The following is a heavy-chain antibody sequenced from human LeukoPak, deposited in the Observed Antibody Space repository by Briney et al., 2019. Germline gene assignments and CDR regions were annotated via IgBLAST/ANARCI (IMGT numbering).Heavy chain of an antibody. CDR3: AGTDMVRGVPLYYFDY. J-gene: IGHJ4*02. CDR1: GGTFSSYA. CDR2: IISIFGTA. D-gene: IGHD3-10*01. V-gene: IGHV1-69*05. Sequence: GSSVKVSCKASGGTFSSYAISWVGQAPGQGLEWMGRIISIFGTANYAQKFQGRVTITTDESTSTAYMELSSLRSEDTAVYYCAGTDMVRGVPLYYFDYWGQGTLGTVSS.